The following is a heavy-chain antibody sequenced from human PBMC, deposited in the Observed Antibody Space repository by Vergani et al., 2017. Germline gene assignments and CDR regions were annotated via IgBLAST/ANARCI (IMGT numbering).Heavy chain of an antibody. CDR1: GFTFSSYG. Sequence: VQLVESGGGVVQPGRSLRLSCAASGFTFSSYGMHWVRQAPGKGLEWVAVISGSGGSTYYADSVKGRFTISRDNSKNTLYLQMNSLRAEDTAVYYCAKVFGYCSSTSCYIGYGMDVWGQGTTVTVSS. CDR3: AKVFGYCSSTSCYIGYGMDV. J-gene: IGHJ6*02. D-gene: IGHD2-2*02. V-gene: IGHV3-23*04. CDR2: ISGSGGST.